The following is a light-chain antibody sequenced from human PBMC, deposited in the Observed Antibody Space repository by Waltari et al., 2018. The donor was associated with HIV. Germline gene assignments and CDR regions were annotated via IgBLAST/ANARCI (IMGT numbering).Light chain of an antibody. J-gene: IGLJ3*02. CDR2: NDR. CDR1: PIGTKD. V-gene: IGLV3-9*01. Sequence: SNALTQPFSVSVALGQTVRITCWGSPIGTKDVHWYQQRPGQAPLLVIFNDRNRPSGIPERFSGSKSRNTATLTISGAQAGDEADYYCQVWHYSVVFGGGTKLTVL. CDR3: QVWHYSVV.